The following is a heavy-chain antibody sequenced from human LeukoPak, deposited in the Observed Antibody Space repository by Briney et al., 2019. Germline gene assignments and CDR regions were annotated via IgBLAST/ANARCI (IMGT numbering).Heavy chain of an antibody. Sequence: ASVKVSCKASGGTFSSYAISWVRQAPGQGLEWMGRIIPILGIANYAQKFQGRVTITADKSTSTAYMELSSLRSEDTAVYYCARVPWELRAFDIWGQGTMVTVSS. CDR2: IIPILGIA. CDR1: GGTFSSYA. J-gene: IGHJ3*02. CDR3: ARVPWELRAFDI. V-gene: IGHV1-69*04. D-gene: IGHD1-26*01.